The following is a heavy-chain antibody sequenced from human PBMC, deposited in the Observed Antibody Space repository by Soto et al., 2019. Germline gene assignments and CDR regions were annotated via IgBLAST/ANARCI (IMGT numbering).Heavy chain of an antibody. D-gene: IGHD6-13*01. CDR2: IIPILGIA. CDR1: GGTFGSYT. V-gene: IGHV1-69*04. CDR3: ARESIAAAANWFDP. Sequence: SVKVSCKASGGTFGSYTSRWVRQAPGQGLEWMGRIIPILGIANYAQKFQGRVTITADKSTSTAYMELSSLRSEDTAVYYCARESIAAAANWFDPWGQGTLVTVSS. J-gene: IGHJ5*02.